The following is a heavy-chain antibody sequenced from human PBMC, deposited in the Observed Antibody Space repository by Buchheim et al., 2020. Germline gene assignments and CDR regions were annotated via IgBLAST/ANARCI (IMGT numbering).Heavy chain of an antibody. J-gene: IGHJ6*02. CDR2: IYYSGST. D-gene: IGHD3-22*01. V-gene: IGHV4-30-4*01. Sequence: QVQLQESGPGLVKPSQTLSLTCTVSGGSISSGDYYWSWIRQPPGKGLEWIGYIYYSGSTYYNPSLKSRVTITVDTSKNKFSLKLSSVTAADTAVYYCARAAHDSSGYYYLYYYYGMDVWGQGTT. CDR3: ARAAHDSSGYYYLYYYYGMDV. CDR1: GGSISSGDYY.